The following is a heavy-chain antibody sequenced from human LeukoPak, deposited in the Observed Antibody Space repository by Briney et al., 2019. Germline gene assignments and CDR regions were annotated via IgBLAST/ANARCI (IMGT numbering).Heavy chain of an antibody. CDR3: ARAMIVVVTRYYYYYMDV. CDR1: GYTFTSYG. J-gene: IGHJ6*03. CDR2: ISAYNGNT. Sequence: GASVKVSCKASGYTFTSYGISWVREAPGQGLEWMGWISAYNGNTNYAQKLQGRVTMTTDRSTSTAYMELRSLRSDDTAVYYCARAMIVVVTRYYYYYMDVWGKGTTVTVSS. D-gene: IGHD3-22*01. V-gene: IGHV1-18*01.